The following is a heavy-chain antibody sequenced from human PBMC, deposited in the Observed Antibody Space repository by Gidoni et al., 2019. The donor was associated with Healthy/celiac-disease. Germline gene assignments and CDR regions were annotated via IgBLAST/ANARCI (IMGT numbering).Heavy chain of an antibody. CDR2: ISSSSSYI. CDR3: ARDLPVSDY. CDR1: GFTFSSYS. Sequence: EVQLVESGGGLVKPGVSLRLSCPASGFTFSSYSMNWVRQAPGKGLEWVSSISSSSSYIYYADSVKGRFTISRDNAKNSLYLQMNSLRAEDTAVYYCARDLPVSDYWGQGTLVTVSS. V-gene: IGHV3-21*01. J-gene: IGHJ4*02.